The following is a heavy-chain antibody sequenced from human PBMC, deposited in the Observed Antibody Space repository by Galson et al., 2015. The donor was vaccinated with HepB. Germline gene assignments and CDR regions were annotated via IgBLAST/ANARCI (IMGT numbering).Heavy chain of an antibody. V-gene: IGHV3-74*01. Sequence: SLRLSCAASGFTSSPYWMHWVRQAPEKGLVWVSRINNDGRATSYADFVKGRFTISRDNAKNTLFLQMNSLRVDDTAVYYCATRSGSSYYDAFDIWGQGTLVTVSS. CDR3: ATRSGSSYYDAFDI. D-gene: IGHD1-26*01. J-gene: IGHJ3*02. CDR1: GFTSSPYW. CDR2: INNDGRAT.